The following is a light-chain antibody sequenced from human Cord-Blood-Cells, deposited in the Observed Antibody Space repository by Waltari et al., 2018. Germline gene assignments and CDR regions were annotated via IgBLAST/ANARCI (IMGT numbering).Light chain of an antibody. CDR1: QSVLYSSNNKNY. CDR3: QQYYSTPPYS. CDR2: WAS. J-gene: IGKJ2*03. V-gene: IGKV4-1*01. Sequence: DIVMTQSPDSLAVSLGERATINCKSSQSVLYSSNNKNYLAWYQQKPGQHPKLLIYWASARESGFPDRFSGSGSGTGFSLTISSLQAEDVAVYYCQQYYSTPPYSFGQVTKLEIK.